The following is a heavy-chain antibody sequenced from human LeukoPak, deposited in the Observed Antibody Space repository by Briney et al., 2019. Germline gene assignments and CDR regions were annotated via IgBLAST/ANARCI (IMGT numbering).Heavy chain of an antibody. V-gene: IGHV1-69*05. CDR2: IIPIFGTA. CDR1: GGTFSSYA. Sequence: ASVKVSCKASGGTFSSYAISWVRQAPGQGLEWMGRIIPIFGTANYAQKFQGRVTITTDESTSTAYMELSSLRSEDTAVYYCARGMHTSYESAAFDIWGQGTMVTVPS. D-gene: IGHD2/OR15-2a*01. J-gene: IGHJ3*02. CDR3: ARGMHTSYESAAFDI.